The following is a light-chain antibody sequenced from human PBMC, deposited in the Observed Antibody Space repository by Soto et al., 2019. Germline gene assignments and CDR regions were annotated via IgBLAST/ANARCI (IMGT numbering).Light chain of an antibody. CDR1: KLVDKY. Sequence: SYELTQPPSVSVSPGQTASITCSGDKLVDKYACWYQQKPGQSPVLVIYEDIKRPSGIPERFSGSNSGNTATLTISGTQALDEADYYCQAWDSSTVVFGGGTKLTVL. V-gene: IGLV3-1*01. J-gene: IGLJ2*01. CDR3: QAWDSSTVV. CDR2: EDI.